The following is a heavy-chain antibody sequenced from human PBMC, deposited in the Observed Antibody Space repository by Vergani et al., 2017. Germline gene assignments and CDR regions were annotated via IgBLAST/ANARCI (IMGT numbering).Heavy chain of an antibody. CDR1: GGSISSYY. J-gene: IGHJ4*02. CDR3: ARGNYYDSSGYYSGLDY. D-gene: IGHD3-22*01. Sequence: QVQLQESGPGLVKPSETLSLTCTVSGGSISSYYWSWIRQHPGKGLEWIGYIYYSGSTNYNPSLKSRVTLSVDTSKNQFSLKLSSVTAADTAVYYCARGNYYDSSGYYSGLDYWGQGTLVTVSS. V-gene: IGHV4-59*01. CDR2: IYYSGST.